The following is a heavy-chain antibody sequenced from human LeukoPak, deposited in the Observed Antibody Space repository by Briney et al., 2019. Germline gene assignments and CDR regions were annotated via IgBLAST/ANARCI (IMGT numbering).Heavy chain of an antibody. CDR3: AKDYLNYYDSSGEMAPYAFDI. D-gene: IGHD3-22*01. Sequence: GGSLRLSCAASGFTFSSYSMNWVRQAPGKGLEWVSYISSSSSTIYYADSVKGRFTISRDNAKNSLYLQMNSLRAEDTAVYYCAKDYLNYYDSSGEMAPYAFDIWGQGTMVTVSS. V-gene: IGHV3-48*01. CDR2: ISSSSSTI. J-gene: IGHJ3*02. CDR1: GFTFSSYS.